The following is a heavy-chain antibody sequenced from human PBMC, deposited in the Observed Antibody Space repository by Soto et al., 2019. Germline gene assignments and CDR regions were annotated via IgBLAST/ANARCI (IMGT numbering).Heavy chain of an antibody. Sequence: EVQLVESGGGLVQPGGSLRLSCAASGFTFSRNWMGWVRQAPGKGLEWVGNIKEDGTEQYYGDSVRGRFTISRDNAKNSLYLQMNSLRVEDTALYYCARDVGWLTHESWGQRSLVTVSS. CDR2: IKEDGTEQ. CDR3: ARDVGWLTHES. D-gene: IGHD6-19*01. V-gene: IGHV3-7*01. J-gene: IGHJ5*02. CDR1: GFTFSRNW.